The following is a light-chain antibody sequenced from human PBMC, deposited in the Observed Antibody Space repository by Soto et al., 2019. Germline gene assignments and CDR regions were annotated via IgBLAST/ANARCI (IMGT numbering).Light chain of an antibody. CDR2: GES. CDR3: QHYNSFSRT. Sequence: EIEMTQSPATLSVSLGDRATISCRASQSISSSLAWYQQKPGQAPRLLIYGESSRASGIPSRFSGSGSGTEFTLTIGGLQSEDFAVYYCQHYNSFSRTFGQGTKVDIK. J-gene: IGKJ1*01. CDR1: QSISSS. V-gene: IGKV3-15*01.